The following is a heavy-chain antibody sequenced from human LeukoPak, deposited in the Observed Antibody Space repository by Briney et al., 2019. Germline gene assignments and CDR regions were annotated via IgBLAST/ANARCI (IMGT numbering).Heavy chain of an antibody. CDR1: GYTFMNYA. V-gene: IGHV1-3*01. Sequence: ASVKVSCKASGYTFMNYAMHWVRQAPGQGLACMGWIDAGNGRTKYSQKFQGRVTITRDTSASTAYMELSSLRSEDTAVYYCARGPYNWNYDAAFDYWGQGTLVTVSS. CDR2: IDAGNGRT. J-gene: IGHJ4*02. CDR3: ARGPYNWNYDAAFDY. D-gene: IGHD1-7*01.